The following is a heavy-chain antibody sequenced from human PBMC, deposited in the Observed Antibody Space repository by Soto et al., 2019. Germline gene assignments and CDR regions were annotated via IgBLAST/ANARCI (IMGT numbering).Heavy chain of an antibody. CDR2: INVYNGNT. Sequence: ASVKVSCKASGYTFTTYGVYWLRQAPGQGPEWMGWINVYNGNTMYAQNLQGRVTMTTDTSTNTAYLELRSLRSDDTAVYYCARAAYYYESSGYYPGDYWGQGTLVTVSS. V-gene: IGHV1-18*01. J-gene: IGHJ4*02. D-gene: IGHD3-22*01. CDR1: GYTFTTYG. CDR3: ARAAYYYESSGYYPGDY.